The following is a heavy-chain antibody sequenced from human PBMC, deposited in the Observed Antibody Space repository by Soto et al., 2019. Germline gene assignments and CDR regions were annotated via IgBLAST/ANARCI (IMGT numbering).Heavy chain of an antibody. J-gene: IGHJ4*02. V-gene: IGHV3-74*01. Sequence: VGSLRLSCAASGFTFSTYWMHWVRQAPGKGLVWVSRMNSDGTTTDYADSVKGRFTISRDNAKSTLYLQMNGLRAEDTAVYFCVRGTSGWPGMDYWGQGTLVT. D-gene: IGHD6-19*01. CDR2: MNSDGTTT. CDR3: VRGTSGWPGMDY. CDR1: GFTFSTYW.